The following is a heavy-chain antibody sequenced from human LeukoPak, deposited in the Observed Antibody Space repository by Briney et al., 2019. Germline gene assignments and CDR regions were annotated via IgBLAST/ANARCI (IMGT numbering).Heavy chain of an antibody. Sequence: GGSLRLSCAASGFTFSSYAMHWVRQAPGKGLEWVAVISYDGSNKYYADSVKGRFTISRDSSKNTLYLQMNSLRAEDTAVYYCARGGVYDILTGYLDYWGQGTLVTVSS. CDR1: GFTFSSYA. CDR3: ARGGVYDILTGYLDY. D-gene: IGHD3-9*01. CDR2: ISYDGSNK. V-gene: IGHV3-30*04. J-gene: IGHJ4*02.